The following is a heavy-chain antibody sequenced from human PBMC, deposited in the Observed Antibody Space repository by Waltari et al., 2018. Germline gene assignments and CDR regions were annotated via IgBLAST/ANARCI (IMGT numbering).Heavy chain of an antibody. V-gene: IGHV3-23*01. Sequence: EVLLLESGGGLVQPGGSLRLSCAASGFSFSSYVMSWVRQPPGKGLEWVSGISGSGDDTYYADSGKGRFTVSRDNSKNTLYLQMPSLRVADTAVYYCAKGTAHYGMDVWGQGTTVTVSS. CDR2: ISGSGDDT. D-gene: IGHD2-8*02. CDR3: AKGTAHYGMDV. CDR1: GFSFSSYV. J-gene: IGHJ6*02.